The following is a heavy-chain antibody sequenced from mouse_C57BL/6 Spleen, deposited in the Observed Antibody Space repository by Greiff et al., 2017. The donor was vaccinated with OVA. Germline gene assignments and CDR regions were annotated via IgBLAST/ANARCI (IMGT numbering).Heavy chain of an antibody. V-gene: IGHV5-6*01. J-gene: IGHJ4*01. CDR1: GFTFSSYG. CDR2: ISSGGSYN. D-gene: IGHD2-4*01. CDR3: ARDYDYPYYAMDY. Sequence: EVKLMESGGDLVKPGGSLKLSCAASGFTFSSYGMSWVRQTPDKRLEWVATISSGGSYNYYPDSVKGRFTISRDNAKNTLYLQKSSLKSEDTAMYYCARDYDYPYYAMDYWGQGTSVTVSS.